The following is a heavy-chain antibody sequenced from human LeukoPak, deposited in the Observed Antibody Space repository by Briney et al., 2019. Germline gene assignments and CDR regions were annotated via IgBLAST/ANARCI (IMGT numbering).Heavy chain of an antibody. D-gene: IGHD3-22*01. V-gene: IGHV4-34*01. CDR2: INHSGST. Sequence: SETLSLTCAVYGGSFSGYYWSWIRQPPGKGLEWIGEINHSGSTNYNPPLKSRVTISVDTSKNQFSLKLSSVTAADTAVYYCGGEDYDSSGYHSSWGQGTLVTVSS. J-gene: IGHJ4*02. CDR3: GGEDYDSSGYHSS. CDR1: GGSFSGYY.